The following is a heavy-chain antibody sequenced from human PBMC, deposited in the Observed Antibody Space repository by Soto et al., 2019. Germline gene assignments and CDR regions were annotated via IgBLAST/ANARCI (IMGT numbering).Heavy chain of an antibody. J-gene: IGHJ6*02. Sequence: VKVSCKASGYTFTSYAMHWVRQAPGQRLEWMGWINAGNGNTKYSQKFQGRVTITRDTSASTAYMELSSLRSEDTAVYYCARDLEAIVATIGSYYYYGMDVWGQGTTVTVSS. CDR3: ARDLEAIVATIGSYYYYGMDV. V-gene: IGHV1-3*01. D-gene: IGHD5-12*01. CDR1: GYTFTSYA. CDR2: INAGNGNT.